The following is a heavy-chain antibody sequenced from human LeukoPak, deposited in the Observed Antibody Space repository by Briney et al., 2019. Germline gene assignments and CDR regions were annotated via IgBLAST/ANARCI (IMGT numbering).Heavy chain of an antibody. J-gene: IGHJ5*02. CDR2: IYYSGST. CDR3: ARDKNFFRNGGDNWFDP. V-gene: IGHV4-59*11. CDR1: GGSISSHY. D-gene: IGHD2-8*01. Sequence: SETLSLTCTVSGGSISSHYWSWIRQPPGKGLEWIGYIYYSGSTNYNPSLKSRVTISVDTSKNQFSLKLSSVTAADTAVYYFARDKNFFRNGGDNWFDPWGKEPLVAVPS.